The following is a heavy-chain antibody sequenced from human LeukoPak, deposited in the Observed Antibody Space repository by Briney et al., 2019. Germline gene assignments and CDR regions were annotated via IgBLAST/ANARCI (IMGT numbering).Heavy chain of an antibody. CDR3: AKGHRDLPRSTLDY. D-gene: IGHD1-14*01. CDR1: GFTFSTYG. CDR2: ISYDESNK. V-gene: IGHV3-33*06. J-gene: IGHJ4*02. Sequence: PGGSLRLSCAAPGFTFSTYGMQWVRQTPGKGLEWVALISYDESNKNYADSVKGRFTISRDNSKNTLYLQMNSLRAEDTAVYYCAKGHRDLPRSTLDYWGQGTLVTVSS.